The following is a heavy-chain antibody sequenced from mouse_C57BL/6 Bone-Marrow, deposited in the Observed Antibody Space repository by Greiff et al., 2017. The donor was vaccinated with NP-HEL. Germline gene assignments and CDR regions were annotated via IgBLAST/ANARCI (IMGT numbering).Heavy chain of an antibody. D-gene: IGHD1-1*01. CDR2: IYPGNSDT. Sequence: VQLQQSGTVLARPGASVKMSCKTSGYTFTSYWMHWVKQRPGQGLEWIGAIYPGNSDTSYNQKFKGKAKLTAVTSASTAYMELSSLTNEYSAVYYCTRPRIYGSSWYFDVWGTGTTVTVSS. CDR1: GYTFTSYW. V-gene: IGHV1-5*01. J-gene: IGHJ1*03. CDR3: TRPRIYGSSWYFDV.